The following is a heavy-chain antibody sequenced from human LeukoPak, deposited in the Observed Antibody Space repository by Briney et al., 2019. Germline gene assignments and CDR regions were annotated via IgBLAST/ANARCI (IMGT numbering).Heavy chain of an antibody. CDR1: GGSISSSSYY. CDR2: IYYSGST. J-gene: IGHJ4*02. V-gene: IGHV4-39*07. D-gene: IGHD6-13*01. Sequence: SETLSLTCTVSGGSISSSSYYWGWIRQPPGKGLEWIGSIYYSGSTYYNPSLKSRVTISVDTSKNQYSLKLSSVTAADTAVYYCARDQGYSSSWYSFDYWGQGTLVTVSS. CDR3: ARDQGYSSSWYSFDY.